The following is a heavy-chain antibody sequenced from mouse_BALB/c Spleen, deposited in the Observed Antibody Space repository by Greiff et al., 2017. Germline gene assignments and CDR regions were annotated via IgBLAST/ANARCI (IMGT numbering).Heavy chain of an antibody. V-gene: IGHV1S137*01. Sequence: QVQLQQSGAELVRPGVSVKISCKGSGYTFTDYAMHWVKQSHAKSLEWIGVISTYYGDASYNQKFKGKATMTVDKSSSTAYMELARLTSEDSAIYYCARATTATKKYFDVWGAGTTVTVSS. D-gene: IGHD1-2*01. CDR2: ISTYYGDA. CDR3: ARATTATKKYFDV. CDR1: GYTFTDYA. J-gene: IGHJ1*01.